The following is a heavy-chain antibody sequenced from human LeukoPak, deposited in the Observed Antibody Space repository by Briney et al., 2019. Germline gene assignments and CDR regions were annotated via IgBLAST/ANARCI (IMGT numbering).Heavy chain of an antibody. J-gene: IGHJ4*02. CDR3: AKDLAAMYY. CDR1: GFTFSTYG. CDR2: IRYDGSNK. D-gene: IGHD5-18*01. Sequence: PGGSLRLSCATSGFTFSTYGMHWVRQAPGKGLEWVAFIRYDGSNKYYADSVKGRFTISRDNSKNMLYLQMNSLRVEDTAVYYCAKDLAAMYYWGQGTLVTVSS. V-gene: IGHV3-30*02.